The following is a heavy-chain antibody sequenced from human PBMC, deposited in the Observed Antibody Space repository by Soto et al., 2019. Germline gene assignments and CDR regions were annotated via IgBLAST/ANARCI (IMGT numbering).Heavy chain of an antibody. V-gene: IGHV3-7*01. Sequence: GESLKISCAASGFTFSSYWMSWVRQAPGKGLEWVANIKQDGSEKYYVDSVKGRFTISRDNAKNSLYLQMNSLRAEDTAVYYCASSTTYYYGSGSYGFDYWGQGTLVTVSS. CDR1: GFTFSSYW. J-gene: IGHJ4*02. CDR2: IKQDGSEK. CDR3: ASSTTYYYGSGSYGFDY. D-gene: IGHD3-10*01.